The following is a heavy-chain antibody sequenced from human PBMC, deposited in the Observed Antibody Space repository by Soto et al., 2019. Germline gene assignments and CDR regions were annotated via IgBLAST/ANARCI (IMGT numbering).Heavy chain of an antibody. D-gene: IGHD3-9*01. Sequence: ASVKVSCKASGYTFTGYYMHWVRQAPGQGLEWMGWINSNSGGTNYAQNFQAWVTMTRDTSISTAYMELRRLRSDDTAVYYCARSAGLLRYFDWPTMDVWGQGTTVTVSS. CDR2: INSNSGGT. J-gene: IGHJ6*02. V-gene: IGHV1-2*04. CDR3: ARSAGLLRYFDWPTMDV. CDR1: GYTFTGYY.